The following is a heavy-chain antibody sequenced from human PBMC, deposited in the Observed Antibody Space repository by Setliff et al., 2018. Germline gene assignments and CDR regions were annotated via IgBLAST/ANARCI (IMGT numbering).Heavy chain of an antibody. CDR1: GLTFTTFS. CDR3: ATRTPVTFSGVVTTV. CDR2: ITNYNGKT. Sequence: GASVKVSCKASGLTFTTFSISWVRQAPGQGLEWMGWITNYNGKTDYAQKFQDRVILTTDTSTNTAYMELRNLRPDDKAIYYCATRTPVTFSGVVTTVWGQGSQVTVSS. D-gene: IGHD3-3*01. V-gene: IGHV1-18*01. J-gene: IGHJ4*02.